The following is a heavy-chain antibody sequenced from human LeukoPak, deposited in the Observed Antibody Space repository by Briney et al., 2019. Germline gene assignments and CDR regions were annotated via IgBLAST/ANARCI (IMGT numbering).Heavy chain of an antibody. J-gene: IGHJ4*02. Sequence: SETLSLTCTVSGGSISSYYWSWIRQPAGKGLEWIGRIYTSGSTNYNPSLKSRVTMSVDTSKNQFSLKLSSVTAADTAVYYCARDYSSGYKYYFDYWGQGTLVTVSS. CDR3: ARDYSSGYKYYFDY. D-gene: IGHD3-22*01. CDR2: IYTSGST. V-gene: IGHV4-4*07. CDR1: GGSISSYY.